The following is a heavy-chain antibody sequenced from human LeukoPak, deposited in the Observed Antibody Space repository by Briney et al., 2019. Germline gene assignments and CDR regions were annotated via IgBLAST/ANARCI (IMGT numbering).Heavy chain of an antibody. CDR1: GGSISSYY. CDR3: ASLPGRGSASYYPRHPA. CDR2: IYYSGST. D-gene: IGHD3-10*01. Sequence: PSETLSLTCTVSGGSISSYYWSWIRQPPGKGLEWIGYIYYSGSTNYNPSLKSRVTISVDTSKNQFSLKLSSVTAADTAVYYCASLPGRGSASYYPRHPAWRQGTLVTVSS. V-gene: IGHV4-59*01. J-gene: IGHJ5*02.